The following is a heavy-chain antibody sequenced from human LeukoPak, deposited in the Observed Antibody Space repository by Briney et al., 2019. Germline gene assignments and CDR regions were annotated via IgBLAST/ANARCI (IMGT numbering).Heavy chain of an antibody. V-gene: IGHV4-31*03. CDR1: GGSISSGGYY. J-gene: IGHJ4*02. CDR2: IYYSGST. Sequence: PSETLSLTCTVSGGSISSGGYYWSWIRQHPGKGLEWIGYIYYSGSTYYNPSLKSRVTISVDTSKNQFSLKLSSVTAAGTAVYYCARDGKYYFDYWGQGTLVTVSS. CDR3: ARDGKYYFDY.